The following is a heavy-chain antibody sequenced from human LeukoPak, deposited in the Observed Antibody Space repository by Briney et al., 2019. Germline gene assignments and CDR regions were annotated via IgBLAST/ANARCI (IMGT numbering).Heavy chain of an antibody. V-gene: IGHV3-48*03. CDR1: GFTFSGYE. D-gene: IGHD6-13*01. J-gene: IGHJ2*01. CDR2: ISVNGGAM. Sequence: GGSLRLSCTASGFTFSGYEMTWVRQAPGKGLEWMSYISVNGGAMHYADSVRGRFTTSRDDAKNSLYLHMNSLRVEDTAIYYCARKTDRLGAVGRDRYFDLWGPGTLITVSS. CDR3: ARKTDRLGAVGRDRYFDL.